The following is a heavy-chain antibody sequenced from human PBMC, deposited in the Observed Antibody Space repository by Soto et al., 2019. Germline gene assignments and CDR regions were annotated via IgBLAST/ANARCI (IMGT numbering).Heavy chain of an antibody. V-gene: IGHV4-34*01. Sequence: PSETLSLTCAVYGGSFSGYYWSWIRQPPGKGLEWIGEINHSGSTNYNPSLKSRVTISVDTSKNQFSLKLSSVTAADTAVYYCARERRYVWGSYRLDYWGQGTLVTVSS. CDR1: GGSFSGYY. CDR3: ARERRYVWGSYRLDY. CDR2: INHSGST. J-gene: IGHJ4*02. D-gene: IGHD3-16*02.